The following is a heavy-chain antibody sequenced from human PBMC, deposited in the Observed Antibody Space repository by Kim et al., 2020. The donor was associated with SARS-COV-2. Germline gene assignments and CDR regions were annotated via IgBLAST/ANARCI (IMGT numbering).Heavy chain of an antibody. D-gene: IGHD3-3*01. CDR3: ARVRMGGVVIMNYYGMDV. CDR1: GGTFSSYA. Sequence: SVKVSCKASGGTFSSYAISWVRQAPGQGLEWMGGIIPIFGTANYAQKFQGRVTITADESTSTAYMELSSLRSEDTAVYYCARVRMGGVVIMNYYGMDVWGQGTTVTVSS. CDR2: IIPIFGTA. V-gene: IGHV1-69*13. J-gene: IGHJ6*02.